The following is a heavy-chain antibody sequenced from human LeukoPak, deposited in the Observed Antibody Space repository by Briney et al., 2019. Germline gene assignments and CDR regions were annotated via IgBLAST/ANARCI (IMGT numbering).Heavy chain of an antibody. V-gene: IGHV1-18*01. Sequence: ASVKVSCKASGYTFTTYGISWVRQAPGQGLEWMGWISAYNGNTNYAQKLQGRVTMTTDTSTSTAYMELRSLRSDDTAVYYCARLSVTDYVWGSWGQGTLVTVSS. D-gene: IGHD3-16*01. CDR2: ISAYNGNT. CDR1: GYTFTTYG. J-gene: IGHJ4*02. CDR3: ARLSVTDYVWGS.